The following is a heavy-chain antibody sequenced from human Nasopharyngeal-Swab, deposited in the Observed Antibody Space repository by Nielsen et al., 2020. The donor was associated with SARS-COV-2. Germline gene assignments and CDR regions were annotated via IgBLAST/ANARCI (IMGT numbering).Heavy chain of an antibody. CDR2: ISSSSSYI. V-gene: IGHV3-21*01. CDR3: ARLGWIAAAGTGKSD. Sequence: GGSLRLSCAASGFTFSSYSMNWVRQAPGKGLEWVSSISSSSSYIHYADSVKGRFTISRDNAKNSLYLQMNSLRAEDTAVYYCARLGWIAAAGTGKSDWGQGTLVTVSS. CDR1: GFTFSSYS. D-gene: IGHD6-13*01. J-gene: IGHJ4*02.